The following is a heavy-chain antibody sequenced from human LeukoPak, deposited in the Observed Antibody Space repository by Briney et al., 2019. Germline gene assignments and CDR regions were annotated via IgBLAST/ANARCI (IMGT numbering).Heavy chain of an antibody. CDR2: INHSGST. D-gene: IGHD3-22*01. CDR3: ASLSHYDSSGYYCLDYYYGMDV. Sequence: SQTLSLTCTVSGGSISSGDYYWSWIRQPPGKGLEWIGEINHSGSTNYNPSLKSRVTISVDTSKNQFSLKLSSVTAADTAVYYCASLSHYDSSGYYCLDYYYGMDVWGQGTTVTVSS. J-gene: IGHJ6*02. CDR1: GGSISSGDYY. V-gene: IGHV4-30-4*01.